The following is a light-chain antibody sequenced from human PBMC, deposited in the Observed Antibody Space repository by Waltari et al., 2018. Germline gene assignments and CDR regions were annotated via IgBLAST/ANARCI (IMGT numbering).Light chain of an antibody. V-gene: IGKV2-28*01. CDR3: MQALQTPLT. J-gene: IGKJ4*01. CDR1: QSLLHSNGYTY. Sequence: DIVMTESRLSLPVTAGEPAPISCRSSQSLLHSNGYTYLDWYLQKPGQSPQLLIYLGSNRASGVPDRFSGSGSGTDFTLKISRVEAEDVGVYYCMQALQTPLTFGGGTKVEIK. CDR2: LGS.